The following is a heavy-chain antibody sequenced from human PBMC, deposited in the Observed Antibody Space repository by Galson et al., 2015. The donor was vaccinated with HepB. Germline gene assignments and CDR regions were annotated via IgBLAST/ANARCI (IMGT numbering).Heavy chain of an antibody. J-gene: IGHJ6*02. CDR1: GGTFNNYV. CDR3: ARLTEGSRPTRWDRVADYFCFGVDV. CDR2: VIPNFGSA. D-gene: IGHD1-26*01. V-gene: IGHV1-69*13. Sequence: SVKVSCKASGGTFNNYVINGGRQAPGQGLEWMGGVIPNFGSAKYAQKFQGRVTIIAEQFTGTSYMGLTSLTSEDAAVYYCARLTEGSRPTRWDRVADYFCFGVDVWGRGTTVTVSS.